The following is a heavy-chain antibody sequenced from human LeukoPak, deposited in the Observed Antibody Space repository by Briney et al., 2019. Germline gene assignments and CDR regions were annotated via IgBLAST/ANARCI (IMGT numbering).Heavy chain of an antibody. D-gene: IGHD1-26*01. CDR1: GSSFRSYG. Sequence: PGGSLRLSCAASGSSFRSYGMHWVRQAPGKGLKWVAFIRYDGSDKYYADSVKGRFTISRDNSKNTLYLQMNSLRAEDTAVYYCAKDSWEVGATSEIDYWGQGTLVTVSS. J-gene: IGHJ4*02. V-gene: IGHV3-30*02. CDR2: IRYDGSDK. CDR3: AKDSWEVGATSEIDY.